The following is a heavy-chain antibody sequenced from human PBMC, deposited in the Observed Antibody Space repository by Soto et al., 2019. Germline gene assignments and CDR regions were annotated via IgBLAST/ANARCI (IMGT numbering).Heavy chain of an antibody. Sequence: QVQLQASGPGLVKPSETLSLTCTVSGGSISGYYWSWIRQPPGKGLEWIGYSGNTNYNPSLKSRVIISVDTSKNQFSLKLISVTAADTAVYYCARRGFIAAQYWYFDLWGRGTLVTVSS. V-gene: IGHV4-59*08. CDR3: ARRGFIAAQYWYFDL. J-gene: IGHJ2*01. CDR2: SGNT. CDR1: GGSISGYY. D-gene: IGHD6-6*01.